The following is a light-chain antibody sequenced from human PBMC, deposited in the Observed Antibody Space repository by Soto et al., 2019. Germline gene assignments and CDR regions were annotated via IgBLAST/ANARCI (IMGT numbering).Light chain of an antibody. CDR3: QQYNRYSWT. CDR1: QSISSW. V-gene: IGKV1-5*03. CDR2: KAS. Sequence: DIQMTQSPSTLSASVGDRVTITCRASQSISSWLAWYQQKPGKAPKVLIYKASSLESGVPSRFSGSGSGTEFTLTISSLQPDDFATYYCQQYNRYSWTFGQGTKVEIK. J-gene: IGKJ1*01.